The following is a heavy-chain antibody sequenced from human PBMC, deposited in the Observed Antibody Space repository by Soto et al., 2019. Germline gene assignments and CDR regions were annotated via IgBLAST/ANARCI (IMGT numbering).Heavy chain of an antibody. D-gene: IGHD2-15*01. Sequence: PGGSLRLSCAASGFNFDAYNINWVRQAPGKGLEWVSFISSSGRDAYYADSVQGRFFISRDNAKKSVFLEMNSLTDEDTAVYYCARMLLSGVPVWGQGTPVTVSS. V-gene: IGHV3-48*02. CDR3: ARMLLSGVPV. CDR1: GFNFDAYN. CDR2: ISSSGRDA. J-gene: IGHJ4*02.